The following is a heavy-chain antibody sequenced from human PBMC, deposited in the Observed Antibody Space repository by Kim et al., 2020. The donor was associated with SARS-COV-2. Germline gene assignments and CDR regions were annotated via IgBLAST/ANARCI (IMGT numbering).Heavy chain of an antibody. CDR2: IDPSDGST. D-gene: IGHD3-10*01. V-gene: IGHV1-46*01. Sequence: ASVKVSCKPSGYTFTSHYIHWVRQAPGQGLKWIGKIDPSDGSTNFAQKFQGRVTVARDTSTDTLYMDLNSLTSVDTAVYYCARDGAAGIDHWGQGTLVIVSS. CDR3: ARDGAAGIDH. CDR1: GYTFTSHY. J-gene: IGHJ4*02.